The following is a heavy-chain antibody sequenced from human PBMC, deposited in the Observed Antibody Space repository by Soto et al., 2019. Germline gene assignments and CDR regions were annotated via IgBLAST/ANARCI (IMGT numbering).Heavy chain of an antibody. CDR2: IIPIFGTA. D-gene: IGHD4-17*01. CDR1: GGTFSSYA. Sequence: SVKVSCKASGGTFSSYAISWVRQAPGQGLEWMGGIIPIFGTANYAQKFQGRVTITADESTSTAYMELSSLRSEDTAVYYCARVDYGDYGMDVWGQGTTVTVSS. J-gene: IGHJ6*02. V-gene: IGHV1-69*13. CDR3: ARVDYGDYGMDV.